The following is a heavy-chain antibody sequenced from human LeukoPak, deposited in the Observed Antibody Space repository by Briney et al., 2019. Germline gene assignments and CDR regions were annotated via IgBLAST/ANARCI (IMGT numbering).Heavy chain of an antibody. J-gene: IGHJ4*02. CDR3: VRDSGSGWYDY. D-gene: IGHD6-19*01. V-gene: IGHV4-4*07. CDR1: RGPISGYY. Sequence: SETLSLTCTVSRGPISGYYWNWIRQPAGKGLEWIGRMHTSGSTNHNPSLKSRITMSVDRSKNQFSLKLSSVTAADTAVYYCVRDSGSGWYDYWGQGTLVTVSS. CDR2: MHTSGST.